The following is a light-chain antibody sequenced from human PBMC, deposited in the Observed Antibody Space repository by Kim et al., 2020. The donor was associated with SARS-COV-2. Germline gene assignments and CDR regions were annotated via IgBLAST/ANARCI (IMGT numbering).Light chain of an antibody. CDR2: DAT. CDR1: QDVSSY. V-gene: IGKV1-33*01. CDR3: QQYGNLPLT. J-gene: IGKJ4*01. Sequence: DIQMTQSPSSLSTSIGDRVTITCRASQDVSSYLNWYQQRPGKAPKLLIYDATNLETGVPSRFSGSGSGTDFTFTISSLQPEDIATYYCQQYGNLPLTFGGRTKVDIK.